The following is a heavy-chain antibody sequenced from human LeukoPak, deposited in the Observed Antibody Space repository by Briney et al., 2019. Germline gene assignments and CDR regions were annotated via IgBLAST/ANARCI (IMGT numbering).Heavy chain of an antibody. Sequence: SETLSLTCTVSGGSISSYYWSWIRQPPGKGLEWIGYIYYSGSTNYNPSLKSRVTISVGTSKNQFSLKLSSVTAADTAVYYCASYDSSGYYYDYWGQGTLVTVSS. V-gene: IGHV4-59*01. D-gene: IGHD3-22*01. CDR2: IYYSGST. J-gene: IGHJ4*02. CDR1: GGSISSYY. CDR3: ASYDSSGYYYDY.